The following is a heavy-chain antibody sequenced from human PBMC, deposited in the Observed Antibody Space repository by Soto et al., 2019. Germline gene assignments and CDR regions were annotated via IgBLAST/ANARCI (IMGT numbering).Heavy chain of an antibody. Sequence: GASVKVSCKLSGYSFTSYGISWVRQAPGQGLEWMAWISAFNGNSDYAQNFQGRVTVSTDTSTTTAYMELRSLTSDDTAVYYCVLGYCSSSSCSRDFDFWGQGTLVTVSS. CDR1: GYSFTSYG. J-gene: IGHJ4*02. D-gene: IGHD2-2*01. CDR3: VLGYCSSSSCSRDFDF. CDR2: ISAFNGNS. V-gene: IGHV1-18*01.